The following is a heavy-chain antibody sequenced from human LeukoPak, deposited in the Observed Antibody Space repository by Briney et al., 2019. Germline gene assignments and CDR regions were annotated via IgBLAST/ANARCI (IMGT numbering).Heavy chain of an antibody. V-gene: IGHV4-39*07. CDR2: IYYSGST. D-gene: IGHD6-13*01. Sequence: NASETPSLTCTVSGGSISSSSYYWGWIRQPPGKGLEWIGSIYYSGSTYYNPSIKSRVTISVDTSKNQFSLKLSSVTAADTAVYYCARDILATSIAAPYYWGQGTLVTVSS. J-gene: IGHJ4*02. CDR1: GGSISSSSYY. CDR3: ARDILATSIAAPYY.